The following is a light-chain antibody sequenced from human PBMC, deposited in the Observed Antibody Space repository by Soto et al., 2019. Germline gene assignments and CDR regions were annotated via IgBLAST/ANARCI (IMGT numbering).Light chain of an antibody. CDR1: SSDVGGYED. J-gene: IGLJ2*01. CDR2: DVS. Sequence: QSVLTQPASVSGSAGQSITISCTGTSSDVGGYEDVSWYQQHPGTAPKLVIYDVSNRPSGVSNRFSGSKSGNTASLTISGLQAEDEADYYCSSYTSSSTVLFGGGTQLTVL. V-gene: IGLV2-14*01. CDR3: SSYTSSSTVL.